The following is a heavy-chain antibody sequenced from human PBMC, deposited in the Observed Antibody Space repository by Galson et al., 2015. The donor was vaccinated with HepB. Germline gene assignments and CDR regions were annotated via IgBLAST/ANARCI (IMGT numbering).Heavy chain of an antibody. Sequence: SLRLSCAASGFTFSGSAIHWVRQASGKGLEWVGRIRSKTNNYATAYAASVKGRFTISRDDSKNTAYLQMNSLKTDDTAVYYCTREGSGWFEDYWGQGTLVTVSS. CDR3: TREGSGWFEDY. V-gene: IGHV3-73*01. D-gene: IGHD6-19*01. CDR2: IRSKTNNYAT. J-gene: IGHJ4*02. CDR1: GFTFSGSA.